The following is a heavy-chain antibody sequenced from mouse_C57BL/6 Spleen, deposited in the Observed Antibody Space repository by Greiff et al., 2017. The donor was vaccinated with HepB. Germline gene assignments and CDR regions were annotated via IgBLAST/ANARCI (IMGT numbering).Heavy chain of an antibody. CDR3: AINWDDDAY. Sequence: QVQLQQSGAELARPGASVKLSCKASGYTFTSYGISWVKQRTGQGLEWIGEIYPRSGNTYYNEKFKGKATLTADKSSSTAYMELRSLTSEDSAVYFCAINWDDDAYWGQGTLVTVSA. D-gene: IGHD4-1*01. CDR2: IYPRSGNT. J-gene: IGHJ3*01. V-gene: IGHV1-81*01. CDR1: GYTFTSYG.